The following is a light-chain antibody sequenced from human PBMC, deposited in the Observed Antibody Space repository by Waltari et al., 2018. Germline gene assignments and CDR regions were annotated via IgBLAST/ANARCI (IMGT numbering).Light chain of an antibody. CDR1: QTVLFDSNNQNY. Sequence: DIVMTQSPDSLSVSLGERATINCKSTQTVLFDSNNQNYLAWYQQKPGQPPKLLIHWASTRESGVPYRFSGSGSGTDFTLTIASLQAEDVAVYYCQQYYDAPPTFGPGTRVDIK. J-gene: IGKJ3*01. V-gene: IGKV4-1*01. CDR2: WAS. CDR3: QQYYDAPPT.